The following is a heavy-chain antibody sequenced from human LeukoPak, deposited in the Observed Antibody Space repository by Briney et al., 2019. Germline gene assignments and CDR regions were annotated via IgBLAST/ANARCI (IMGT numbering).Heavy chain of an antibody. CDR2: VWYDGSNK. Sequence: PGGSLRLSCAASGFTFSRYGMHWVRQAPGKGLEWVAVVWYDGSNKYYADSVKGRFTISRDNSENTLYLQMNSLRAEDTAVYYCASDLETGVERYFYYYGMDVWGQGATVTVSS. CDR1: GFTFSRYG. CDR3: ASDLETGVERYFYYYGMDV. V-gene: IGHV3-33*01. D-gene: IGHD1-1*01. J-gene: IGHJ6*02.